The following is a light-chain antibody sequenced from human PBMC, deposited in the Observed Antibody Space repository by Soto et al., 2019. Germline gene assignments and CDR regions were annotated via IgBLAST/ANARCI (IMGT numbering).Light chain of an antibody. CDR1: SFNVGGNT. CDR2: SNN. CDR3: ATWDDSLNGVV. J-gene: IGLJ2*01. V-gene: IGLV1-44*01. Sequence: QSVLTQPPSASGTPGQRVTISCPGSSFNVGGNTVNWYQQVTGTAPKFLINSNNQRPSGVPDRFSGSKSGTSASLAISGLQSEDEADYYCATWDDSLNGVVFGGGTKVTVL.